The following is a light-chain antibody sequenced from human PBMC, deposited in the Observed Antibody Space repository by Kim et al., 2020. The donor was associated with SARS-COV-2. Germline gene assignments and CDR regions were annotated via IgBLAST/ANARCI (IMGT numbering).Light chain of an antibody. CDR3: QVWDPSSDHWL. CDR2: YES. CDR1: NIGRRS. J-gene: IGLJ3*02. Sequence: AQGKTAMITCGGNNIGRRSVHWYQQMPGQAPVLVISYESDRPSGIPERFSGSTSGSTATLTIRRVEVGDEADYYCQVWDPSSDHWLFGGGTKLTVL. V-gene: IGLV3-21*04.